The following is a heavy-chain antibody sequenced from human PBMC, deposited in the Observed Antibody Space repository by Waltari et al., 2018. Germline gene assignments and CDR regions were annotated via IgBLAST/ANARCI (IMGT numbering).Heavy chain of an antibody. CDR2: NNRDGTEK. D-gene: IGHD2-8*02. CDR3: TRDSRYCTRGDCRGDAFDI. J-gene: IGHJ3*02. Sequence: EEQVVESGGGLVQPGGSLRLSCAASGSTFSNNWMSWVRQAPGKGLHWVAKNNRDGTEKDYVDSVEGRFTISRNNARNSLSLQMNILRAEDTSVYYCTRDSRYCTRGDCRGDAFDIWGQGTMVTVSS. V-gene: IGHV3-7*03. CDR1: GSTFSNNW.